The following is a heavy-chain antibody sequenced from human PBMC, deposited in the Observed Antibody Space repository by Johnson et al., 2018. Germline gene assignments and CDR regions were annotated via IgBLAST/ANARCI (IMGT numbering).Heavy chain of an antibody. Sequence: VQLGQAGGGVVQPGVSRGLSCSASGFSFSNHVMHWVRQAPGKGLEWVAVTSNDEGIKYYVDSVKGRFTISRDNSKGILYLQIKSLRAEDTAVYYCATGAVSGFIYREFFQHWGQGTLVTVSS. CDR2: TSNDEGIK. D-gene: IGHD3-16*02. CDR1: GFSFSNHV. V-gene: IGHV3-30*03. CDR3: ATGAVSGFIYREFFQH. J-gene: IGHJ1*01.